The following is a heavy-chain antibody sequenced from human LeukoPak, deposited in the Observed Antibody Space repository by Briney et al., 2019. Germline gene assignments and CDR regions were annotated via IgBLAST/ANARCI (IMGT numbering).Heavy chain of an antibody. CDR1: GFTFSRSA. J-gene: IGHJ3*02. V-gene: IGHV3-23*01. CDR2: ISGNGADT. Sequence: PGGSLRLSCAASGFTFSRSAMSWVRQAPGKGLEWVSAISGNGADTYYADSVKGRFTISRDNAKNSLYLQMNSLRAEDTAVYYCARGIAVAGAHAFDIWGQGTMVTVSS. CDR3: ARGIAVAGAHAFDI. D-gene: IGHD6-19*01.